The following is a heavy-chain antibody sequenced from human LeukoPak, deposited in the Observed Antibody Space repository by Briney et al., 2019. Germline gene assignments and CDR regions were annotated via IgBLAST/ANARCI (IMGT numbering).Heavy chain of an antibody. CDR1: GFTFSSYA. Sequence: PGGSLRLSCAASGFTFSSYAMHWVRQAPGKGLEWVAVISYDGSNKYYADSVKGRFTISRDNSKNTLYLQMNSLRAEDTAVYYCAREAGEYYDILTGYTGSYYFDYWGQGTLVTVSS. CDR2: ISYDGSNK. D-gene: IGHD3-9*01. CDR3: AREAGEYYDILTGYTGSYYFDY. J-gene: IGHJ4*02. V-gene: IGHV3-30*04.